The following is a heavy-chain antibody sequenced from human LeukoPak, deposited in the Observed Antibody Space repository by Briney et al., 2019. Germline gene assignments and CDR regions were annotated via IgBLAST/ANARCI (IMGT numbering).Heavy chain of an antibody. CDR3: ARRAYGSGSFNRYPFDY. D-gene: IGHD3-10*01. Sequence: PSETLSLTCTVSGGSISNYYWSWIRQPPGKGLEGIGYIYYSGSTNYNRSLKGRVTISVGTSSNQFSLKLNPVTAAETAVYYCARRAYGSGSFNRYPFDYWGQGTLVAVSS. CDR2: IYYSGST. J-gene: IGHJ4*02. V-gene: IGHV4-59*08. CDR1: GGSISNYY.